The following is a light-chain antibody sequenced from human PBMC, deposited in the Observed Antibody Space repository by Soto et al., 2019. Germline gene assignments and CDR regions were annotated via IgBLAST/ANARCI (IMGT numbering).Light chain of an antibody. CDR3: QSYDRSLNWV. J-gene: IGLJ3*02. CDR1: STNIGAGFY. V-gene: IGLV1-40*01. Sequence: QSVLTQPPSVSGAPGQTVTISCTGSSTNIGAGFYVHWYHQFPGTAPNLLIFGDANRPPGVPDRFSASKSGTSASLAIIGLRAEGEGDYYCQSYDRSLNWVFGGGTKLTVL. CDR2: GDA.